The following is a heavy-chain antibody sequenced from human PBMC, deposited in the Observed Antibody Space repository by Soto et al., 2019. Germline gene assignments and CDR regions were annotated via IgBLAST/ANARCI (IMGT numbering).Heavy chain of an antibody. V-gene: IGHV4-61*01. D-gene: IGHD1-26*01. Sequence: SETLSLTCSVSGGSISSHSDYWGWIRQPPGKGLEWIGYIYYSGSNNYNPSLKSRVTISVDTSKNQFSLKLSSVTAADTAVYYCARVGAAWETGYFDYWGQGTLVTVSS. J-gene: IGHJ4*02. CDR1: GGSISSHSDY. CDR3: ARVGAAWETGYFDY. CDR2: IYYSGSN.